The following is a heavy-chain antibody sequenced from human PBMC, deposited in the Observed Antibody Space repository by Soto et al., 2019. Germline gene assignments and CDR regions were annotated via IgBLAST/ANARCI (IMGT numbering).Heavy chain of an antibody. J-gene: IGHJ5*02. Sequence: SVKVSCKASGGTFSSYAISWVRQAPGQGLEWMGGIIPILGTANYAQKFQGRVTTTADESTSTAYMELSRLRSEDTAVYYCARERITYYYDSSGPRWFDPWGQGTLVTVSS. CDR3: ARERITYYYDSSGPRWFDP. D-gene: IGHD3-22*01. CDR1: GGTFSSYA. CDR2: IIPILGTA. V-gene: IGHV1-69*13.